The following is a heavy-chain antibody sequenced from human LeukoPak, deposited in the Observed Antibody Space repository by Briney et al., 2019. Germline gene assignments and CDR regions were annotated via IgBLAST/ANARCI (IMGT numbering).Heavy chain of an antibody. J-gene: IGHJ5*02. CDR2: ISSSSNTI. D-gene: IGHD1-26*01. CDR3: ARPRVGATGWFDP. V-gene: IGHV3-48*01. Sequence: GGSLRLSCAASGFSFSSYSMNWVRQAPGKGLEWVSYISSSSNTIYYADSVKGRFTISRDNAKNSLYLQMYSLRAADTAVYYCARPRVGATGWFDPWGQGTLVTVSS. CDR1: GFSFSSYS.